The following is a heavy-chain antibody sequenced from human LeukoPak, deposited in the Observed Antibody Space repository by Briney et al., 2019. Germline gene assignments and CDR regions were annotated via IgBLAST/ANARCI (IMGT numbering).Heavy chain of an antibody. CDR3: ARDRVLNGYFDY. CDR1: GGSISSYY. Sequence: SETLSLTCTVSGGSISSYYWSWIRQPPGKGLEWIGYIYYSGSTNYNPSLKSRVTISVDTSKNQFSLKLSSVTAADTAVYYCARDRVLNGYFDYWGQGTLVTVSS. V-gene: IGHV4-59*01. CDR2: IYYSGST. J-gene: IGHJ4*02. D-gene: IGHD3-10*01.